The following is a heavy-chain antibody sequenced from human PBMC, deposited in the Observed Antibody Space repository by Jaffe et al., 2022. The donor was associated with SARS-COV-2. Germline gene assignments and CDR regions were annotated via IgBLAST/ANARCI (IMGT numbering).Heavy chain of an antibody. J-gene: IGHJ4*02. V-gene: IGHV3-23*04. CDR3: AKDPVFWVARTYYFDY. CDR1: GFTFSSYA. D-gene: IGHD3-9*01. Sequence: EVQLVESGGGLVQPGGSLRLSCAASGFTFSSYAMSWVRQAPGKGLEWVSAISGSGGSTYYADSVKGRFTISRDNSKNTLYLQMNSLRAEDTAVYYCAKDPVFWVARTYYFDYWGQGTLVTVSS. CDR2: ISGSGGST.